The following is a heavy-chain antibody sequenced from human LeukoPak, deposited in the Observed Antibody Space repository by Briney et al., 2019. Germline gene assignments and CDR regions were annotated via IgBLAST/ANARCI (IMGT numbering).Heavy chain of an antibody. CDR1: GGSISSYY. CDR2: IYTSGST. CDR3: ARSSSSWYWGYFDY. J-gene: IGHJ4*02. D-gene: IGHD6-13*01. Sequence: ASETLSLTCTVSGGSISSYYWSWIRQPAGKGLEWVGRIYTSGSTNYNPSLKSRVTMSVDTSKNQFSLKLSSVTAADTAVYYCARSSSSWYWGYFDYWGQGTLVTVCS. V-gene: IGHV4-4*07.